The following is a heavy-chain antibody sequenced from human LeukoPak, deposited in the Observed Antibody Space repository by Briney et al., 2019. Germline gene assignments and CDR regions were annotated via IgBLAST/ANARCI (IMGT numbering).Heavy chain of an antibody. J-gene: IGHJ4*02. Sequence: GGSLRLSCAASEFTFSNYAIHWVRQAPGKGLQWVAVISYDGNTIHYADSVKGRFTISRDNSKNTLYLQMNSLRAEDTAVYYCAKDDPIAAAGIDYWGQGTLVTVSS. V-gene: IGHV3-30-3*01. CDR3: AKDDPIAAAGIDY. CDR1: EFTFSNYA. D-gene: IGHD6-13*01. CDR2: ISYDGNTI.